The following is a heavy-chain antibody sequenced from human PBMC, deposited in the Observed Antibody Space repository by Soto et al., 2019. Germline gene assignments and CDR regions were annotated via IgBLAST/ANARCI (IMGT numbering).Heavy chain of an antibody. CDR3: ARGLKQWLRRQGAFDI. J-gene: IGHJ3*02. CDR1: GGSFSGYY. Sequence: QVQLQQWGAGLLKPSETLSLTCAVYGGSFSGYYWSWIRQPPGKGLEWIGEINHSGSTNYNPSLKSRVTISVDTSKNQFSLKLSSVTDADTAVYYCARGLKQWLRRQGAFDIWGQGTMVTVSS. CDR2: INHSGST. V-gene: IGHV4-34*01. D-gene: IGHD5-12*01.